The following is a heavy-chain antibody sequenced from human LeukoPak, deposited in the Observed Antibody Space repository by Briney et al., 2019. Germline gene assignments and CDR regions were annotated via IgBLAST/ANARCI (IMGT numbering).Heavy chain of an antibody. D-gene: IGHD6-19*01. V-gene: IGHV1-18*01. J-gene: IGHJ4*02. Sequence: ASVKVSCKASGYTFTSYGISWVRQAPRQGLEWMGWISAYNGNTNYAQKLQGRVTMTTDTSTSTAYMELRSLRSGDTAVYYCARDNGGWFWVDYWGQGTLVTVSS. CDR2: ISAYNGNT. CDR1: GYTFTSYG. CDR3: ARDNGGWFWVDY.